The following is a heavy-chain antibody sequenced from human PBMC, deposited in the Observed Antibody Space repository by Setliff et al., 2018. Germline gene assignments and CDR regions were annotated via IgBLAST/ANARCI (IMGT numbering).Heavy chain of an antibody. Sequence: GSLRLSCVASGFTFSNYAMSWVRQAPGKGPEWVSTISGSGDSTYYADAMRGRFTISRDDSKNTVSLQMNSLRAEDTAVYYCAKEIQPRRGPVYDSSGLAFDYWGQGTLVTVSS. J-gene: IGHJ4*01. V-gene: IGHV3-23*01. D-gene: IGHD3-22*01. CDR3: AKEIQPRRGPVYDSSGLAFDY. CDR2: ISGSGDST. CDR1: GFTFSNYA.